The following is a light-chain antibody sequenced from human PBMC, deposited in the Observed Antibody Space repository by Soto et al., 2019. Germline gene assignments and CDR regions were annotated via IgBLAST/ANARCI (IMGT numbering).Light chain of an antibody. Sequence: QSALTQPASVSGSPGQSITISCTGTSSDVGGYNYVSWYQQHPGKAPKLMIYEVTNRPSGVSNRFSGSRSGNTASLTISGFQAEDEADYYCSSYTGSNTLIFGGGTKLTVL. J-gene: IGLJ2*01. V-gene: IGLV2-14*01. CDR2: EVT. CDR3: SSYTGSNTLI. CDR1: SSDVGGYNY.